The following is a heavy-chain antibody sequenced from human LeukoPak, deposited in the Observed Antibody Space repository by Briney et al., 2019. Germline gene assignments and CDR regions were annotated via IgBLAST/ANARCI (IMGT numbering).Heavy chain of an antibody. D-gene: IGHD2-2*01. Sequence: SETLSLTCTVSGGSISSYYWSWIRQPPGKGLEWIGYIYTSGSTNYNPSLKSRVTISVDTSKNQFSLKLSSVTAADTAVYYCARHMGYCSSTSCYGNRYYYMDVWGKGTTVTVSS. V-gene: IGHV4-4*09. CDR1: GGSISSYY. CDR3: ARHMGYCSSTSCYGNRYYYMDV. CDR2: IYTSGST. J-gene: IGHJ6*03.